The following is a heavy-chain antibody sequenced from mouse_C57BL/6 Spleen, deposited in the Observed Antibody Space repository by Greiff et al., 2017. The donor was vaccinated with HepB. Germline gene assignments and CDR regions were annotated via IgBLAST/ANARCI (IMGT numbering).Heavy chain of an antibody. D-gene: IGHD1-1*01. Sequence: QVQLQQSGAELARPGASVKLSCKASGYTFTSYGISWVKQRTGQGLEWIGEIYPRSGNTYYNEKFKGKATLTADKSSSTAYMELRSLTSEDSAVYFCAKGYYGSSPHYFDYWGQGTTLTVSS. CDR2: IYPRSGNT. V-gene: IGHV1-81*01. CDR3: AKGYYGSSPHYFDY. J-gene: IGHJ2*01. CDR1: GYTFTSYG.